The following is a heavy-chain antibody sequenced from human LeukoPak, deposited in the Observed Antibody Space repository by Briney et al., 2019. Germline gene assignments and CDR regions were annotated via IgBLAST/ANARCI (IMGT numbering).Heavy chain of an antibody. Sequence: SVKVSCKASGGTFSSYAISWVRQAPGQGLEWMGGIIPIFGTANYAQKSQGRVTITTDESTSTAYMELSSLRSEDTAVYYCARSGSNYYYYYMDVWGKGTTVTVSS. CDR1: GGTFSSYA. J-gene: IGHJ6*03. CDR2: IIPIFGTA. D-gene: IGHD4-11*01. V-gene: IGHV1-69*05. CDR3: ARSGSNYYYYYMDV.